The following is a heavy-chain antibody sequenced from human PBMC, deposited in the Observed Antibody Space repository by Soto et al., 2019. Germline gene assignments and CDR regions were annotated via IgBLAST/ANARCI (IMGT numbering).Heavy chain of an antibody. V-gene: IGHV1-69*01. Sequence: QVQLVQSGAEVKKPGSSVKVSCKASGGTFSSDAISWVRQAPGQGLEWMGGIIPISGTANYAQKFQGRVTITPDESTSTAYMEPSSLRSEDTAVYYCARSQGSSTSLEIYYYYYYGMDVWGKGTTVTVSS. D-gene: IGHD2-2*01. CDR2: IIPISGTA. CDR3: ARSQGSSTSLEIYYYYYYGMDV. CDR1: GGTFSSDA. J-gene: IGHJ6*04.